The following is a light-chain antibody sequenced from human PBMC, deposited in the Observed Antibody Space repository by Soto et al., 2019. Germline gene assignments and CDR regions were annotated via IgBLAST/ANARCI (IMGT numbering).Light chain of an antibody. V-gene: IGKV3-15*01. CDR2: GAS. CDR3: QQYNNWWT. CDR1: QSVSSN. Sequence: EIVMTQSPATLSVSPGERATLSCRASQSVSSNLAWYQKKPGQAPRLLIYGASTRATGIPARFSGSGSGTEFNLTNSSLQSEDFAVYYCQQYNNWWTFGQGTRVEIK. J-gene: IGKJ1*01.